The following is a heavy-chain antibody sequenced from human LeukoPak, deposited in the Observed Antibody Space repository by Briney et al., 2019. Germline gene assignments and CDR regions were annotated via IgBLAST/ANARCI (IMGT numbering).Heavy chain of an antibody. CDR1: GFTFSDYG. D-gene: IGHD2-8*02. CDR2: IWYDGSNK. J-gene: IGHJ4*02. CDR3: AKAGHHLVPYYFEA. V-gene: IGHV3-33*06. Sequence: GKSLRLSCAASGFTFSDYGMHWVRQAPGKGLEWVAVIWYDGSNKYYADSVKGRFTISRDNSKNTLFLQMNNLSAEDTALYYCAKAGHHLVPYYFEAWGQGTLATVSS.